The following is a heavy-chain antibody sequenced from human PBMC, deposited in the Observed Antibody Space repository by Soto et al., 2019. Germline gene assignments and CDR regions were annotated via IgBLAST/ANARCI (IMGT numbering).Heavy chain of an antibody. Sequence: GASVKVSCKASWYNFIGYGITCFRQAPGQGLEWMGWISAYNGNSNYAQSLQDRVTMTTDSSTATAYLELRSLRPDDTAVYFCARGMYMAWCDPWGQGTPVTVSS. CDR2: ISAYNGNS. D-gene: IGHD1-1*01. V-gene: IGHV1-18*01. CDR3: ARGMYMAWCDP. CDR1: WYNFIGYG. J-gene: IGHJ5*02.